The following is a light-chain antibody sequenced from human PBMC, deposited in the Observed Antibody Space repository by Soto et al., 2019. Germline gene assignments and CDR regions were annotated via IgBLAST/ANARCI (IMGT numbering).Light chain of an antibody. CDR3: QQYRSSPLT. V-gene: IGKV3-20*01. CDR1: QSVSLAA. J-gene: IGKJ4*01. Sequence: EIVLTQSPGTLSLSPGERATLSCSASQSVSLAALAWYQHKPGQAPRLLIYGASFRATGIPHRFSGSGAGTDFTLTITSMESADAPVYYCQQYRSSPLTFGGGTKVDIK. CDR2: GAS.